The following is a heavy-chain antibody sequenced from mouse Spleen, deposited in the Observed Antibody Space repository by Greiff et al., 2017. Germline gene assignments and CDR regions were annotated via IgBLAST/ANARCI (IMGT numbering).Heavy chain of an antibody. CDR3: ATHYDYDVDAMDY. J-gene: IGHJ4*01. V-gene: IGHV2-5*01. D-gene: IGHD2-4*01. Sequence: QVQLQQSGPGLVQPSQSLPITCTVSGFSLTSYGVHWVRQSPGKGLEWLGVIWRGGSTDYNAAFMSRLSITKDNSKSQVFFKMNSLQADDTAIYYCATHYDYDVDAMDYWGQGTSVTVSS. CDR1: GFSLTSYG. CDR2: IWRGGST.